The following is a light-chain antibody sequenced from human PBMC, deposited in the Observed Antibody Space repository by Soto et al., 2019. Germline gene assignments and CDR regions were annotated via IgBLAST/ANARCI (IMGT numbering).Light chain of an antibody. V-gene: IGKV3-20*01. CDR1: QSVSIL. CDR2: GAS. J-gene: IGKJ1*01. Sequence: QSRASLSVTPGESATISCRASQSVSILLAWYQQKPGQAPRLLIYGASSRATGIPDRFTGSGSGTDFTLTINRLEPEDFAVYFCQQYGSSPQTFGQGTKVDIK. CDR3: QQYGSSPQT.